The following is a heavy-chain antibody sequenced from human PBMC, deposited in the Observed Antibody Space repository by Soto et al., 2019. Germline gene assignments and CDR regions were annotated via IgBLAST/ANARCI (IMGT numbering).Heavy chain of an antibody. V-gene: IGHV1-18*01. J-gene: IGHJ6*02. D-gene: IGHD6-13*01. Sequence: ASVKVSCKASGYTSTSYGISWVRQAPGQGLEWMGWISAYNGNTNYAQKLQGRVTMTTDTSTSTAYMELRSLRSDDTAVYYCARDLGGSSSWYASYYYYYGMDVWGQGTTVTVSS. CDR2: ISAYNGNT. CDR3: ARDLGGSSSWYASYYYYYGMDV. CDR1: GYTSTSYG.